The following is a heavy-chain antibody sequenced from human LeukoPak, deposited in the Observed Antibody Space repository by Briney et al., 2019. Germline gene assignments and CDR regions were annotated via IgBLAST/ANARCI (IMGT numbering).Heavy chain of an antibody. J-gene: IGHJ6*03. Sequence: GGSLRLSCAASGFTFSSYSMNWVRQAPGKGLEWVSSISSSSSYIYYADSVKGRFTISRDNAKNSLYLQMNSLRAEDTAVYYCARGYCSGGSCYYYMDAWGKGTTVTVSS. CDR1: GFTFSSYS. V-gene: IGHV3-21*01. CDR3: ARGYCSGGSCYYYMDA. D-gene: IGHD2-15*01. CDR2: ISSSSSYI.